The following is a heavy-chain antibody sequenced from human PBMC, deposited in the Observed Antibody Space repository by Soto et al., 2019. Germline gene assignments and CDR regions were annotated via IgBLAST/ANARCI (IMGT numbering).Heavy chain of an antibody. V-gene: IGHV1-69*13. J-gene: IGHJ6*02. CDR1: GYTFTSYG. CDR3: ARYRGIVVVVAATRGDYYYGMDV. CDR2: IIPIFGTA. D-gene: IGHD2-15*01. Sequence: SVKVSCKASGYTFTSYGISWVRQAPGQGLEWMGGIIPIFGTANYAQKFQGRVTITADESTSTAYMELSSLRSEDTAVYYCARYRGIVVVVAATRGDYYYGMDVWGQGTTVTVSS.